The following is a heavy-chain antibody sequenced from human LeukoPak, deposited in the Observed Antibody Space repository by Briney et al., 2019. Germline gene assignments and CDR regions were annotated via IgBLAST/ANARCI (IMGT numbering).Heavy chain of an antibody. CDR1: GFTFSTSG. D-gene: IGHD3-10*01. Sequence: PGRSLRLSCAASGFTFSTSGMHWVRQAPGKGLEWVAVISYDGSNTYYSDSVKGRFAISRDNSKNTLCLQMNSLRTEDTAVYYCAKWRRGHYYGSGTELDYWGQGTLVTVSS. J-gene: IGHJ4*02. V-gene: IGHV3-30*18. CDR3: AKWRRGHYYGSGTELDY. CDR2: ISYDGSNT.